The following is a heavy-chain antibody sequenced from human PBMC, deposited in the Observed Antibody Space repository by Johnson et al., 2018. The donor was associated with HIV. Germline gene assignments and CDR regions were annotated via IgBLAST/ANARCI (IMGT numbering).Heavy chain of an antibody. CDR1: GFTFSNNF. J-gene: IGHJ3*01. CDR3: ARDPITPYERGPDAFDV. D-gene: IGHD2-21*01. CDR2: IYSGGRT. Sequence: VQLVESGGGLMQPGGSLRLSCVASGFTFSNNFMSWVRQAPGKGLEWVSVIYSGGRTYYTDAVKGRCTISRDTAKNTLYLQMNSLRVEDTAVYYCARDPITPYERGPDAFDVWGQGTVVTVSS. V-gene: IGHV3-53*01.